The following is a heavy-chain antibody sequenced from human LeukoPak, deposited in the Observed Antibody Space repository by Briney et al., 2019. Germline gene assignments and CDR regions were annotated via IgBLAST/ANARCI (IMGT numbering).Heavy chain of an antibody. CDR3: AKKAGGPSDY. J-gene: IGHJ4*02. CDR2: IGIGGGNT. Sequence: GGSLRLSCAASGLIFSSYAMSWVRQAPGKGLEWVSTIGIGGGNTYYAGSVKGRFTISRDNSKNTLYLQMNRLRAEDTALYYCAKKAGGPSDYWGQGTLVTASS. CDR1: GLIFSSYA. D-gene: IGHD2-15*01. V-gene: IGHV3-23*01.